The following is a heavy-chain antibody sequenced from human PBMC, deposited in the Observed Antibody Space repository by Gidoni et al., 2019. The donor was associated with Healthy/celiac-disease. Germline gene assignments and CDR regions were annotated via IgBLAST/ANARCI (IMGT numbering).Heavy chain of an antibody. CDR2: ISSSSSYI. CDR3: ARDRLIAVAGVPGTTDYYYYGMDV. V-gene: IGHV3-21*01. D-gene: IGHD6-19*01. J-gene: IGHJ6*02. Sequence: EVQLVESGGGLVKPGGSLRLSCAASGFTFSSYSMNCVRQAPGKGLEWVSSISSSSSYIYYADSVKGRFTISRDNAKNSLYLQMNSLRAEDTAVYYCARDRLIAVAGVPGTTDYYYYGMDVWGQGTTVTVSS. CDR1: GFTFSSYS.